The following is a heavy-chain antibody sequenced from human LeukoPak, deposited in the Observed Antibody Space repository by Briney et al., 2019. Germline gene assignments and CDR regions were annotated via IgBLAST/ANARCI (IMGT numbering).Heavy chain of an antibody. CDR3: ARVSAAAGTADY. D-gene: IGHD6-13*01. CDR2: ISGSGGST. V-gene: IGHV3-23*01. Sequence: PGGSLRLSCAASGFTFSSYAMSWVRQAPGKGLEWVSAISGSGGSTYYADSMKGRFTISRDNSKNTLYLQMNSLRAEDTAVYYCARVSAAAGTADYWGQGTLVTVSS. J-gene: IGHJ4*02. CDR1: GFTFSSYA.